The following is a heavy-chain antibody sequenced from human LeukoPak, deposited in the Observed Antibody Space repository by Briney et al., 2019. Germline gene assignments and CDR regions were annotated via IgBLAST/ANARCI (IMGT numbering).Heavy chain of an antibody. J-gene: IGHJ4*02. CDR1: GYTFTSYD. D-gene: IGHD6-13*01. CDR3: ARSEGIAAHNDY. V-gene: IGHV1-8*03. Sequence: ASVKVSCKASGYTFTSYDINWVRQATGQGLEWMGWMNPNSGNTGYAQKFQGRVTITRNTSISTAYMELSSLRSEDTAVYYCARSEGIAAHNDYWGQGTLVTVSS. CDR2: MNPNSGNT.